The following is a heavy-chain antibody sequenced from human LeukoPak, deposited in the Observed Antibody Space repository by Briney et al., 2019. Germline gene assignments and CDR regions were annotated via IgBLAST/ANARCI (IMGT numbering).Heavy chain of an antibody. CDR2: VSFERNDK. CDR3: ARDPLRRGTSYLDN. V-gene: IGHV3-30*03. Sequence: GGSLRLSCAASGFNFRSFGFHWVRQAPGKGLEWLAIVSFERNDKYYADSVKGRFTISGDESKNTLYLQMNSLRTDDTAVYYCARDPLRRGTSYLDNWGQGTLVTVAS. CDR1: GFNFRSFG. J-gene: IGHJ4*02. D-gene: IGHD1-26*01.